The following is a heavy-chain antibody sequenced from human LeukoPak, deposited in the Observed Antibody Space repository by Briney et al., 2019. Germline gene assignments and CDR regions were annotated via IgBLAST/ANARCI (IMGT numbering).Heavy chain of an antibody. CDR1: GYTFTGYF. Sequence: GASVKVSCKASGYTFTGYFIHWMRLAPGQGLDYMGWINPNSGGANFAQKFQGRVTMARDTSISTAFMELSSLRSDDTAVYYCARSVRGAMSGYYYYMDVWGKGTTVTISS. CDR3: ARSVRGAMSGYYYYMDV. V-gene: IGHV1-2*02. D-gene: IGHD3-10*01. J-gene: IGHJ6*03. CDR2: INPNSGGA.